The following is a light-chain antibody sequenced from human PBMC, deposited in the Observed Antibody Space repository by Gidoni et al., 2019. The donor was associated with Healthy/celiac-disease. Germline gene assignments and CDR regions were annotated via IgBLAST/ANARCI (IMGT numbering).Light chain of an antibody. CDR2: AAS. J-gene: IGKJ2*03. CDR1: QSISSY. CDR3: QQSYSTHQS. Sequence: DVQKTPYPSSLPAAVGDSVTITCRASQSISSYLNWYQQKPGKAPKLLIYAASSLQSGVPSRFSGSGSGTDFTLPISSLQPPDFATYYCQQSYSTHQSFGQGTKLEIK. V-gene: IGKV1-39*01.